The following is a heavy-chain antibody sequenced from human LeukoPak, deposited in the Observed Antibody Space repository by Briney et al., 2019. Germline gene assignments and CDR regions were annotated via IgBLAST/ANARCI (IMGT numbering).Heavy chain of an antibody. Sequence: PGGSLRLSCVDSGCTLSDYEMNWVRQAPGKGLEWVSYISGFGTTIYYADSVKGRFTISRDNAKNSVYLQMNSLRGDDTAIYFCAGRYCRGGSCLTNYYGMDVWGQGTTVTVSS. CDR3: AGRYCRGGSCLTNYYGMDV. CDR2: ISGFGTTI. D-gene: IGHD2-15*01. J-gene: IGHJ6*02. CDR1: GCTLSDYE. V-gene: IGHV3-48*03.